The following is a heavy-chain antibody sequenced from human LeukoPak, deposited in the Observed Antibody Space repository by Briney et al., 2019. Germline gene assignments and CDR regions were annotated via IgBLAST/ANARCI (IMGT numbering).Heavy chain of an antibody. CDR1: GFTFSNAW. V-gene: IGHV3-74*01. J-gene: IGHJ4*02. Sequence: GGSLRLSCAASGFTFSNAWMSWVRQAPGKGLEWVSRINSDASVTTYADSVKGRFTISRDNAKNTLYLQMNSLRAEDTAVYYCARVTAVAGTSVGVDAWGQGILVTVS. D-gene: IGHD6-19*01. CDR2: INSDASVT. CDR3: ARVTAVAGTSVGVDA.